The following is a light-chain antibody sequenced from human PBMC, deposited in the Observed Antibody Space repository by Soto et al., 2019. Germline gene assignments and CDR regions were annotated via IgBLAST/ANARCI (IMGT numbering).Light chain of an antibody. J-gene: IGKJ2*01. Sequence: DIQMTQSPSSLSAFVGDRVTITCRASQSISSYLNWYQQRPGKAPNLLIYAASSSQSGVPSRFSGSGSGTDFTLTISSLQPEDFATYYCQQSYSTPHTFGQGTKVDIK. V-gene: IGKV1-39*01. CDR1: QSISSY. CDR2: AAS. CDR3: QQSYSTPHT.